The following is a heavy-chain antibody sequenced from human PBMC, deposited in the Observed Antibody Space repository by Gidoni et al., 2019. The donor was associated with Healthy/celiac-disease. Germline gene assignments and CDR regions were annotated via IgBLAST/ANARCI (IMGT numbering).Heavy chain of an antibody. J-gene: IGHJ4*02. Sequence: KGRFTISRDNAKNTLYLQMNSLRAEDTAVYYCARKYSSGWYVFLDYWGQGTLVTVSS. V-gene: IGHV3-74*01. CDR3: ARKYSSGWYVFLDY. D-gene: IGHD6-19*01.